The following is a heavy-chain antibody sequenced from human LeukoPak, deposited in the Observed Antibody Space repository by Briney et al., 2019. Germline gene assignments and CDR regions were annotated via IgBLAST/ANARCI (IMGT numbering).Heavy chain of an antibody. CDR3: ARHSGSRPYYFDY. V-gene: IGHV1-2*02. CDR2: INPNSGGT. D-gene: IGHD1-26*01. Sequence: ASVKVSCKASGYTFTGHYMHWVRQAPGQGLEWMGWINPNSGGTNYAQKFQGRVTMTRDTSISTAYMELSRLRSDDTAVYYCARHSGSRPYYFDYWGQGTLVTVSS. J-gene: IGHJ4*02. CDR1: GYTFTGHY.